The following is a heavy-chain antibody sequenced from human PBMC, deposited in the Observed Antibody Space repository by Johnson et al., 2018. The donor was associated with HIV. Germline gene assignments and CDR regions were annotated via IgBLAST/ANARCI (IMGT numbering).Heavy chain of an antibody. CDR3: AKSAPGYDSSGYRNAFDI. Sequence: QVQLVESGGGVVQPGRSLRLSCAASGFTFSSYGMHWVRQAPGKGLEWVAVISYDGSNKYYADSVKGRFTIFRDNSENTLFLQMNRLRAEDTAVYYCAKSAPGYDSSGYRNAFDIWGQGTMVTVSS. J-gene: IGHJ3*02. V-gene: IGHV3-30*18. CDR2: ISYDGSNK. D-gene: IGHD3-22*01. CDR1: GFTFSSYG.